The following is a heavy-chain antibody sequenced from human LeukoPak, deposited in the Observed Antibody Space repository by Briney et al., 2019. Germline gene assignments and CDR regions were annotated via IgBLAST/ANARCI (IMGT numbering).Heavy chain of an antibody. V-gene: IGHV3-21*01. CDR3: ARDPSTIVGVGDEGAFDI. J-gene: IGHJ3*02. Sequence: GGFLRHSCPASGFTFSSYSMNWVRQAPGKGLEWVSSISSSSSYIYYADSVKGRFTISRDNAKNSPYLQMNSLRAEDTAVYYCARDPSTIVGVGDEGAFDIWGQGTMVTVSS. CDR1: GFTFSSYS. CDR2: ISSSSSYI. D-gene: IGHD1-26*01.